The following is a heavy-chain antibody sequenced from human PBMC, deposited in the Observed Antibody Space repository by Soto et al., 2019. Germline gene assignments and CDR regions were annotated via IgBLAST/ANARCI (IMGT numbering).Heavy chain of an antibody. CDR1: GFTFSSYA. CDR3: ARIQGGATSSAFDI. J-gene: IGHJ3*02. V-gene: IGHV3-23*01. Sequence: GGSLRLSCAASGFTFSSYAMSWVRQAPGKGLEWVSAISGSGGSTYYSTSLKTRLTISKDTSKNQVVLTMTNMDPVDTATYYCARIQGGATSSAFDIWGQGTMVTVSS. D-gene: IGHD1-26*01. CDR2: ISGSGGST.